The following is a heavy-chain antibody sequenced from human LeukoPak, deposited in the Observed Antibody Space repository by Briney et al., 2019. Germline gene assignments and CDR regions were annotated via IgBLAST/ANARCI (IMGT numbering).Heavy chain of an antibody. CDR2: IYYSGST. J-gene: IGHJ6*04. CDR1: GRSVSSCSYY. CDR3: ARDAGYYGMEV. D-gene: IGHD6-13*01. Sequence: SETLSLTCTVSGRSVSSCSYYWSWIRQPPGKGLEWIGYIYYSGSTNYNPSLKSRVTISVDTSKNQFSLKLSSVTAADTAVYYCARDAGYYGMEVWGKGTAVTV. V-gene: IGHV4-61*01.